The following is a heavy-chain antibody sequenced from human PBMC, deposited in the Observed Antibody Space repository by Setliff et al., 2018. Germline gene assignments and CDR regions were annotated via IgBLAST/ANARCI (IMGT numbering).Heavy chain of an antibody. CDR3: ARLGNSSPERGHYFDY. V-gene: IGHV5-51*01. J-gene: IGHJ4*02. CDR1: GYSFTSYW. CDR2: IYPGDSDT. D-gene: IGHD6-6*01. Sequence: PGESLKISCKGSGYSFTSYWIGWVRQMPGKGLEWMGIIYPGDSDTRYSPSFQGQVTISADKSISTAYLQWSSLKASDTAMYYCARLGNSSPERGHYFDYWGQGTLVTVSS.